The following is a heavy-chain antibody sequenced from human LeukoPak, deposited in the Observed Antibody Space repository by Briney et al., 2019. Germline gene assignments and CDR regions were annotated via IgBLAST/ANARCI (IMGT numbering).Heavy chain of an antibody. J-gene: IGHJ4*02. Sequence: GGSLRLSCAASGFAFSSYTMNWVRQAPGKGLEWVSYISSSSSTIYYADSVKGRFTISRDNAKTSLYLQMDSLTADDTAVCYCARVGHSYGVDYWGQGILVTVSS. CDR1: GFAFSSYT. CDR3: ARVGHSYGVDY. V-gene: IGHV3-48*01. CDR2: ISSSSSTI. D-gene: IGHD5-18*01.